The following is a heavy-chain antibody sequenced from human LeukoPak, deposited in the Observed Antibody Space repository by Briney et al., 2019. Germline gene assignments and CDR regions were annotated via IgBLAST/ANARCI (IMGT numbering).Heavy chain of an antibody. J-gene: IGHJ4*02. V-gene: IGHV3-21*01. Sequence: PGGSLRLSCAASGFTFRDYTMNWVRRAPGKGLEWVSAINKGGSFIKYADSVKGRFIVSRDNAKNSLFLQMNSLRVEDTALYFCAREVLDVVEPATNTVDYWGQGTRVTVSS. CDR2: INKGGSFI. D-gene: IGHD2-2*01. CDR3: AREVLDVVEPATNTVDY. CDR1: GFTFRDYT.